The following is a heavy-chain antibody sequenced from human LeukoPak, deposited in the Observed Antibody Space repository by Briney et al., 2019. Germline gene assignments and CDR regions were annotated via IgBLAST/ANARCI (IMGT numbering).Heavy chain of an antibody. J-gene: IGHJ4*02. CDR3: AGGQQLGY. D-gene: IGHD6-13*01. V-gene: IGHV3-7*04. Sequence: GGSLRLSCVASGFIFSNYEMNWVRQAPGKGLEWVANIKQDGSEKYYVDSVRGRFTISRDNAKNSLYLQMNSLRVEDTAVYYCAGGQQLGYWGQGTLVTVSS. CDR1: GFIFSNYE. CDR2: IKQDGSEK.